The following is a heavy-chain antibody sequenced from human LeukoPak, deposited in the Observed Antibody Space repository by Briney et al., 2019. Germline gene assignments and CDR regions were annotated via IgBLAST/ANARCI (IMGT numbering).Heavy chain of an antibody. CDR3: ARGRGYDFWSGVLEDWFDP. CDR2: IYYSGST. J-gene: IGHJ5*02. V-gene: IGHV4-30-4*01. D-gene: IGHD3-3*01. Sequence: SQTLSLTCTVSGGSISSGGYYWSWIRQPPGKGLEWIGYIYYSGSTYYNPSLKSRVTISVDTSKNQFSLKLSSVTAADTAVYYCARGRGYDFWSGVLEDWFDPWGQGTLVTVSS. CDR1: GGSISSGGYY.